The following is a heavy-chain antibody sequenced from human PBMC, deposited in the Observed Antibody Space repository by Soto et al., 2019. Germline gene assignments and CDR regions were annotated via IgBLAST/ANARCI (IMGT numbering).Heavy chain of an antibody. J-gene: IGHJ5*02. D-gene: IGHD6-6*01. CDR2: INPNTGGT. CDR3: AKAPDASYNWFDP. Sequence: ASVKVSCKASGYTFTGYYMHWVRQAPGQGLEWMGWINPNTGGTKYAQKFQGRVTMTRDTSISTAYMELGRLRSDDTALYYCAKAPDASYNWFDPWGQGTLVTVSS. V-gene: IGHV1-2*02. CDR1: GYTFTGYY.